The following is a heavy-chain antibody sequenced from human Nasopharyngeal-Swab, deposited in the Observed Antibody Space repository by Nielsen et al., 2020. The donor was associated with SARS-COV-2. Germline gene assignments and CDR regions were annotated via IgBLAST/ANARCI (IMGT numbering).Heavy chain of an antibody. CDR3: ARHYSWFMNYYYYGMDV. CDR2: IYYSGST. CDR1: GGSISSGSYY. V-gene: IGHV4-39*01. J-gene: IGHJ6*02. D-gene: IGHD2-8*02. Sequence: SETLSLTCTVSGGSISSGSYYWGWIRQPPGKGLEWIGSIYYSGSTYYNPSLKSRVTISVDTSKNQFSLKLSSVTAADTAVYYCARHYSWFMNYYYYGMDVWGQGTTVTVSS.